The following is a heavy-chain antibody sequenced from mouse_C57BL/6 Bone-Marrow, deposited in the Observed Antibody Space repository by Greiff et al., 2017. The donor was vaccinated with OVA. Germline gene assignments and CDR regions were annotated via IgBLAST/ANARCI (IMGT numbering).Heavy chain of an antibody. Sequence: EVKLMESGGGLVKPGGSLKLSCAASGFTFSSYAMSWVRQTPEKRLAWVATISDGGSYTYYPANVKGRFTISRDNAKNNLYLQMSYLKSEDTAMYYCARGSSTTVVGDYWGQGTTLTVSS. CDR3: ARGSSTTVVGDY. CDR2: ISDGGSYT. D-gene: IGHD1-1*01. V-gene: IGHV5-4*03. J-gene: IGHJ2*01. CDR1: GFTFSSYA.